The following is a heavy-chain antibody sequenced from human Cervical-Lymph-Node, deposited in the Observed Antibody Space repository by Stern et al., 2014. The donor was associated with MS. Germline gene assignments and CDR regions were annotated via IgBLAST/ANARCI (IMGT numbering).Heavy chain of an antibody. CDR1: GGSINNCDYY. J-gene: IGHJ6*02. CDR2: IYYSGAT. D-gene: IGHD1-1*01. CDR3: ARELSGMYGMDV. V-gene: IGHV4-31*03. Sequence: QVQLQESGPGLVKPSQTLSLTCTVSGGSINNCDYYWSWVRQHPGNGLEWLGYIYYSGATYYNPSLKGRLTISVDTSKRHFSLKLTSVTAADTALYYCARELSGMYGMDVWGQGTTVTVSS.